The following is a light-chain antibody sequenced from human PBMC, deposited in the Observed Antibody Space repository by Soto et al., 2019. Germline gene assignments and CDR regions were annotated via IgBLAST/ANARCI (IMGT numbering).Light chain of an antibody. CDR2: GAS. Sequence: EIVLTQSPGTLSLSPGERATLSCRASQSVGSTYLAWYQHKPGQAPRLLIYGASNRATGIPDRFSGSGSGTDFTLTISRLEPEDFAVYYCQQYGNSRTFGPGTKVDIK. J-gene: IGKJ3*01. CDR3: QQYGNSRT. V-gene: IGKV3-20*01. CDR1: QSVGSTY.